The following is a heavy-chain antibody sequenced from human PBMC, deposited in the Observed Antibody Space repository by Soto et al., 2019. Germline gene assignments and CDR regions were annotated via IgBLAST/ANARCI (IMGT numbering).Heavy chain of an antibody. CDR2: IYYSGST. D-gene: IGHD2-15*01. CDR3: ARHTDGCSGGSCYAIDY. CDR1: GGSISSSSYY. Sequence: SETLSLTCTVSGGSISSSSYYWGWIRQPPGKGLEWIGSIYYSGSTYYNPSLKSRVTISVDTSKNQFSLKLSSVTAADTAVYYCARHTDGCSGGSCYAIDYWGQGTPVTVSS. V-gene: IGHV4-39*01. J-gene: IGHJ4*02.